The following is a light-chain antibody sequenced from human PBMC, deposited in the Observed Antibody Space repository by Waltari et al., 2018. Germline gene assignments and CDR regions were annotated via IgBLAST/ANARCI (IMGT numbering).Light chain of an antibody. Sequence: QSALTHPASVSGSPGQALPLPRTGTSCYVGHYNYVPCYQQHPGKAPNLMIYYVSNRPSGVSNRFSGSNSGNTASLTISGLQAEDEADYYCSSYIGSSTLELFGGGTSLTVL. CDR3: SSYIGSSTLEL. V-gene: IGLV2-14*03. CDR2: YVS. CDR1: SCYVGHYNY. J-gene: IGLJ2*01.